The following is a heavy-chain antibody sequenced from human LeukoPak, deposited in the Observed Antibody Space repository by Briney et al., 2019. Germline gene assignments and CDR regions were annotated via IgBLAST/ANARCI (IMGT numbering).Heavy chain of an antibody. D-gene: IGHD3-3*01. V-gene: IGHV1-69*13. CDR2: IIPILGTA. CDR1: GGTFSSYA. J-gene: IGHJ4*02. CDR3: ARGERIFGVVIMAAYYYFDY. Sequence: SVKVSCKASGGTFSSYAISWVRQAPGQGLEWMGGIIPILGTANHAQKFQGRVTITADESTSTAYMELSSLRSEDTAVYYCARGERIFGVVIMAAYYYFDYWGQGTLVTVSS.